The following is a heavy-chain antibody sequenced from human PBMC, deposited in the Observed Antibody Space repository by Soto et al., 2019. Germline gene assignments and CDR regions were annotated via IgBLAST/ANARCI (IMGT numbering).Heavy chain of an antibody. CDR2: IYHSGST. J-gene: IGHJ6*02. CDR1: GGSISSGGYS. D-gene: IGHD3-16*02. CDR3: DRCYVWGSYRYGMDV. V-gene: IGHV4-30-2*01. Sequence: QLQLQESGSGLVKPSQTLSLTCAVSGGSISSGGYSWSWIRQPPGKGLEWIGYIYHSGSTYYNPSLKSRVNISVDRSKNQFSLKLSSVTAADTAVYYCDRCYVWGSYRYGMDVWGQGTTVTVSS.